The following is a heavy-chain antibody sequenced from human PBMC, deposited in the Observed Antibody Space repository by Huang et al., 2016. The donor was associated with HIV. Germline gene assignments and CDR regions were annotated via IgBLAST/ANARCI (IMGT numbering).Heavy chain of an antibody. Sequence: QVQLVQSGSALRKPGASVKVSCKASGYTFTTYRVIWVRQAPGQGLEWLGWSNTKTGKPTYAKGCTGRFGFSLDTTVRTAYLQISSLKTDDTAKYFCARYRLTGTFLDSWGQGTQVTVSS. CDR2: SNTKTGKP. V-gene: IGHV7-4-1*02. CDR1: GYTFTTYR. D-gene: IGHD3-9*01. CDR3: ARYRLTGTFLDS. J-gene: IGHJ4*02.